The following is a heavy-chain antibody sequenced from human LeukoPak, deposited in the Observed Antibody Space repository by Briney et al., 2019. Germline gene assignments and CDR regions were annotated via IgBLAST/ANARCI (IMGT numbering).Heavy chain of an antibody. V-gene: IGHV4-61*01. D-gene: IGHD3-10*01. CDR2: IYYSGST. CDR1: GGSVSSGTYY. J-gene: IGHJ4*02. CDR3: ARAEYYFDY. Sequence: SETLSLTCTVSGGSVSSGTYYWSWIRQPPGKGLEWIGNIYYSGSTNYNPSLKSRVTISVDTSKNQFSLKLSSVTAADTAVYYCARAEYYFDYWGQGTLVTVSS.